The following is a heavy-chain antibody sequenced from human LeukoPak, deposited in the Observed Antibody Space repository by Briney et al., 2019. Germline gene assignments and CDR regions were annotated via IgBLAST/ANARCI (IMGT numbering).Heavy chain of an antibody. J-gene: IGHJ3*02. CDR2: IYYSGST. CDR1: GGSISSGGYY. Sequence: SETLSLTCTVSGGSISSGGYYWGWIRRPPGKGLEWIGSIYYSGSTYYNPSLKSRVTISVDTSKNRFSLKLSSVTAADTAVYYCAGQVYGSDAFEIWGQGTMVTVSS. D-gene: IGHD3-10*01. CDR3: AGQVYGSDAFEI. V-gene: IGHV4-39*01.